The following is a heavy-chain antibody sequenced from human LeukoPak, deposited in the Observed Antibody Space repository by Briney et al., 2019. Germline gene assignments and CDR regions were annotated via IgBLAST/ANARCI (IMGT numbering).Heavy chain of an antibody. CDR1: GDSV. CDR3: ARDRRSFSGWFDP. V-gene: IGHV6-1*01. Sequence: SQTLSLTCAISGDSVRQSPSRGLEWLGRTYYRSGWYNDYAVSVQGRIGINPDTTKNQFSLQLNSVTPDDTAIYYCARDRRSFSGWFDPWGQGTLVTVSS. D-gene: IGHD2/OR15-2a*01. J-gene: IGHJ5*02. CDR2: TYYRSGWYN.